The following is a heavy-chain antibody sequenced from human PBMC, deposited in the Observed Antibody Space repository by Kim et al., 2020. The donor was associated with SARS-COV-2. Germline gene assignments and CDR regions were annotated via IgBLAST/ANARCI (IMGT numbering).Heavy chain of an antibody. Sequence: YSPSLKSRLTITKDTSKNQVVLTMTNMDPVDTATYYCAHRDRPPRHAFDIWGQGTMVTVSS. V-gene: IGHV2-5*01. CDR3: AHRDRPPRHAFDI. J-gene: IGHJ3*02.